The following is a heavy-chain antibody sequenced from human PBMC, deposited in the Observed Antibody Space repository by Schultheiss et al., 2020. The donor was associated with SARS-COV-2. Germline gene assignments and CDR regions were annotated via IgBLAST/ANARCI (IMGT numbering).Heavy chain of an antibody. CDR3: ARDRWSHYDFWSGYYRYYYYGMDV. CDR1: GFTFSNAW. V-gene: IGHV3-15*01. Sequence: GGSLRLSCAASGFTFSNAWMSWVRQAPGKGLEWVGRIKSKTDGGTTDYAAPVKGRFTISRDDSKNTLYLQMNSLKTEDTAVYYCARDRWSHYDFWSGYYRYYYYGMDVWGQGTTVTVSS. CDR2: IKSKTDGGTT. J-gene: IGHJ6*02. D-gene: IGHD3-3*01.